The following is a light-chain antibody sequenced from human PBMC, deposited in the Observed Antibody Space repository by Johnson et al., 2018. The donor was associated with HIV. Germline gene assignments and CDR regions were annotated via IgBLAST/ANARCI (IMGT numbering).Light chain of an antibody. J-gene: IGLJ1*01. Sequence: QSVLTQPPSVSAAPGQRVNISCSGNISNIESYFVSWYQQLPGAAPTLLIYENNKRPSGIPDRFSGSKSGTSATLGITGLQTGDEADSYCGTWDRSLSALFGTGTKVTVL. CDR1: ISNIESYF. CDR2: ENN. V-gene: IGLV1-51*02. CDR3: GTWDRSLSAL.